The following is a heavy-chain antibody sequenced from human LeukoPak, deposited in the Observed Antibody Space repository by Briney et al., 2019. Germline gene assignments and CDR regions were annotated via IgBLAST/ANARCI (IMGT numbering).Heavy chain of an antibody. Sequence: ASVKVSCKASGYTFTGYYMHWVRQAPGQGPEWMGWINPNSGGTNYAQKFQGRVTMTRDTSISTAYMELSRLRSDDTAVYYCARGTRRNYYYYGMDVWGQGTTVTVSS. V-gene: IGHV1-2*02. CDR1: GYTFTGYY. CDR2: INPNSGGT. J-gene: IGHJ6*02. CDR3: ARGTRRNYYYYGMDV.